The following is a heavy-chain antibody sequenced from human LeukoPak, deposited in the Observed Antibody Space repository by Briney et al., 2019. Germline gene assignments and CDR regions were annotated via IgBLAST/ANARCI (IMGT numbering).Heavy chain of an antibody. CDR2: IYFGGST. D-gene: IGHD1-1*01. CDR1: GGSISSSSYH. V-gene: IGHV4-39*07. Sequence: SETLSLTCTVSGGSISSSSYHWGWIRQPPGKKLEWIGSIYFGGSTNYNPSLKSRVTISVDTSKNQFSLKLSSVTAADTAVYYCARAAQAPSWKYYYYMDVWGKGTTVTISS. CDR3: ARAAQAPSWKYYYYMDV. J-gene: IGHJ6*03.